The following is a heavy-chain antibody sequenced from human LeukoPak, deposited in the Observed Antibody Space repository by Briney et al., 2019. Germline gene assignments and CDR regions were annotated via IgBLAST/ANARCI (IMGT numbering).Heavy chain of an antibody. CDR3: ARSYVDTAMVVDWFDP. V-gene: IGHV4-38-2*02. CDR2: IHYSARI. J-gene: IGHJ5*02. CDR1: GYSISSGYY. Sequence: SETLSLTCTVSGYSISSGYYWGWIRQPPGKGLEWIGSIHYSARIYYNPSLKSRLTISPDTSKNQFSLKLSSATAADTAVYYCARSYVDTAMVVDWFDPWGQGTLVTVSS. D-gene: IGHD5-18*01.